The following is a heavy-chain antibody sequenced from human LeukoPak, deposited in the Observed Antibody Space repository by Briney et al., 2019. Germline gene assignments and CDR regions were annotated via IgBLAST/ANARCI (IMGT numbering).Heavy chain of an antibody. Sequence: GGSLRLSXAASGFTFSSYEMNWVRQAPGKGLEWASYISSSGSTIYYADSVKGRFTISRDNAKNSLYLQMNSLRAEDTAVYYCARGSSVYCSSTSCYDGFSSWFDPWGQGTLVTVSS. J-gene: IGHJ5*02. D-gene: IGHD2-2*01. CDR3: ARGSSVYCSSTSCYDGFSSWFDP. CDR1: GFTFSSYE. V-gene: IGHV3-48*03. CDR2: ISSSGSTI.